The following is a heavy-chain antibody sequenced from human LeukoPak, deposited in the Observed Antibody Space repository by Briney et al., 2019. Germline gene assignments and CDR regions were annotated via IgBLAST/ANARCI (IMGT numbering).Heavy chain of an antibody. CDR3: AKSSVRGVDSFDY. V-gene: IGHV3-23*01. CDR2: ISGTGVNT. CDR1: GFTFSNFA. J-gene: IGHJ4*02. Sequence: GASLRLSCAAAGFTFSNFAMSWVRQAPGKGLGWASRISGTGVNTHCADSARGLFTISRDYSKNTLYLRMSSRRAEDMVVYYCAKSSVRGVDSFDYWGQGTMVTVSS. D-gene: IGHD3-10*01.